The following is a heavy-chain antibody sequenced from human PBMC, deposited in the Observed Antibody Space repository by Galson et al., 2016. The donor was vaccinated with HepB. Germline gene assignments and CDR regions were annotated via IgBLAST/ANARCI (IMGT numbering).Heavy chain of an antibody. D-gene: IGHD6-13*01. Sequence: SLRLSCAASGFTFKNYAMNWVGQAPGTGLEWVSVVSGSGDNTYYADSVKGRLTISRDNSNNTLFLQMNSLRVEDTAVYYCAKGRSAIAAAGLNYWGQGTLVTVSS. J-gene: IGHJ4*02. CDR2: VSGSGDNT. CDR1: GFTFKNYA. CDR3: AKGRSAIAAAGLNY. V-gene: IGHV3-23*01.